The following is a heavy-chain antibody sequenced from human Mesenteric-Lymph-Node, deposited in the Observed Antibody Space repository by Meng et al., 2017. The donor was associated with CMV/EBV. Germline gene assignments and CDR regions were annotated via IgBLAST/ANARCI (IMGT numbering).Heavy chain of an antibody. D-gene: IGHD3-3*01. CDR1: GFIFSSYW. CDR2: INSNGSNT. CDR3: ASNIRFLEWLGS. Sequence: CAASGFIFSSYWMHWVRQAPGKGLVWVSRINSNGSNTTYADSVKGRFTISRDNAKNTLYLQMNSLRAEDTAVYYCASNIRFLEWLGSWGQGTLVTVSS. V-gene: IGHV3-74*03. J-gene: IGHJ5*02.